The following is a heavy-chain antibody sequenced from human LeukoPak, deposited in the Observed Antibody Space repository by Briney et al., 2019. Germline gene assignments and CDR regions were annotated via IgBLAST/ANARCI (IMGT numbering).Heavy chain of an antibody. V-gene: IGHV3-21*04. CDR2: TDTSGRYV. CDR1: GFTFSNYG. J-gene: IGHJ3*02. CDR3: ARGRSITLLRGVAMSDGFDI. D-gene: IGHD3-10*01. Sequence: PGGSLRLSCAASGFTFSNYGMNWVRQAPGKGLEWVSFTDTSGRYVYYGDSVKGRFTISRDNAKNLLFLQMNGLRAEDTPLYYCARGRSITLLRGVAMSDGFDIWGQGAMVAVSS.